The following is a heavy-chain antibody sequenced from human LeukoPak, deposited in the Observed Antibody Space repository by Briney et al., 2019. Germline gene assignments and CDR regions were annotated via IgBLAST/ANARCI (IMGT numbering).Heavy chain of an antibody. CDR3: ARGDQNFDY. V-gene: IGHV6-1*01. Sequence: SQTLSLTCAISGDSVSSDSAAWNWIRQSPSRGLEWLARTYFRSKWYYDYALAVKGRITINPDTSKNQFSLQLSSVTAEDTAVYYCARGDQNFDYWGQGTLVTVSS. J-gene: IGHJ4*02. CDR1: GDSVSSDSAA. CDR2: TYFRSKWYY. D-gene: IGHD5-24*01.